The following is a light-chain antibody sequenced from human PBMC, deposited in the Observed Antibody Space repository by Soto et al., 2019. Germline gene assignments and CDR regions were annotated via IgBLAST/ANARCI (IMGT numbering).Light chain of an antibody. J-gene: IGKJ1*01. Sequence: EIVLTQSPATLSLSPGERATLSCRASQSVSSYLAWYQQKPGQAPRLLIYDASNRATGIPARFSGSGSGTDFTLTISSLEPEDFAVYYCQQRSPLARTFGQGTKVEIK. V-gene: IGKV3-11*01. CDR2: DAS. CDR1: QSVSSY. CDR3: QQRSPLART.